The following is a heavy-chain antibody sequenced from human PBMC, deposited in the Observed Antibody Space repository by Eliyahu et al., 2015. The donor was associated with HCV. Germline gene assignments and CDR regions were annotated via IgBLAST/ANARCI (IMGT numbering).Heavy chain of an antibody. CDR3: ARDPFNLGWGMDV. J-gene: IGHJ6*02. V-gene: IGHV3-33*01. Sequence: QVQLVESGGGVVQPGRSLRLSCAASGFXFSSYGLHWVRQAPGKGLEWVAVIWYDGSNKYYADSVKGRFTISRDNSKNTLYLQMNSLRAEDTAVYYCARDPFNLGWGMDVWGQGTTVTVSS. CDR1: GFXFSSYG. CDR2: IWYDGSNK. D-gene: IGHD1-14*01.